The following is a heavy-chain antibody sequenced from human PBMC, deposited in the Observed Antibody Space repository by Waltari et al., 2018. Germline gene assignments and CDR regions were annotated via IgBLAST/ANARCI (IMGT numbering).Heavy chain of an antibody. CDR2: VHYTGKT. Sequence: RLQESGPGRMKPSETLSLICTVSGASISISTHYWGWIPQTPGMGQEWIGSVHYTGKTYNNPSLESRVSLSVDTSKNLFSLELTSVTAADTATYFCARSFGGSGSYKFDTWGRGILVSVSS. J-gene: IGHJ4*02. CDR3: ARSFGGSGSYKFDT. CDR1: GASISISTHY. V-gene: IGHV4-39*02. D-gene: IGHD3-10*01.